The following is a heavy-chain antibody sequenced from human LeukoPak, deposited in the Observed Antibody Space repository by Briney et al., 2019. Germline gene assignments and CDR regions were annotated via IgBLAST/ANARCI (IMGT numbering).Heavy chain of an antibody. V-gene: IGHV3-7*01. J-gene: IGHJ4*02. CDR1: GLTFSSSW. Sequence: GGSLKLSCAASGLTFSSSWMTWVRQTPGKGLEWVANIKEDGSEKYYVDSVKGRFTISGDNAKNSLYLQMNSLRAEDTALYYCATDVGADWGQGTLVTVSS. CDR3: ATDVGAD. CDR2: IKEDGSEK.